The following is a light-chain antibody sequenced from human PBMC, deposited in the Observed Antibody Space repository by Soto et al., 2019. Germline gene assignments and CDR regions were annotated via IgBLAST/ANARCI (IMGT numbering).Light chain of an antibody. V-gene: IGLV2-18*02. J-gene: IGLJ3*02. CDR2: EVS. Sequence: QSVLTQPRSVSGSPGQSVTISCTGTSSDVGTYNRVSWYQQAPGTAPKLMIYEVSNRPSGVPDRFSGSKSGNTASLTISGLQAEDEADYYCSSYTNSNHWVFGGGTKLTVL. CDR1: SSDVGTYNR. CDR3: SSYTNSNHWV.